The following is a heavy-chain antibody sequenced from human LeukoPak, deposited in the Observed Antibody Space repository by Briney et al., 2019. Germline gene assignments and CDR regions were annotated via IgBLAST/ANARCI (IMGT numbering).Heavy chain of an antibody. D-gene: IGHD6-19*01. V-gene: IGHV1-69*05. CDR1: GGTFRSYA. CDR2: IIPIFGTA. CDR3: ARDLYSSGWYDAFDI. Sequence: SVKVSCKASGGTFRSYAISWVRQAPGQGLEWMGRIIPIFGTANYAQKFQGRVTITTDESTSTAYMELSSLRSEDTAVYYCARDLYSSGWYDAFDIWGQGTMVTVSS. J-gene: IGHJ3*02.